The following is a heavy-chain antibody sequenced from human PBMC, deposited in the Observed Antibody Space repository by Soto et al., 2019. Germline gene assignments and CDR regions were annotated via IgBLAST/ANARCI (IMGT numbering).Heavy chain of an antibody. V-gene: IGHV3-23*01. D-gene: IGHD3-9*01. CDR1: GFTFSSYA. J-gene: IGHJ4*02. CDR3: AKTSYGGYYDILIGYYIS. CDR2: ISGSGGST. Sequence: GGSLRLSCAASGFTFSSYAMSWVRQAPGKGLEWVSAISGSGGSTYYADSVKGRFTISRDNSKNTLYLQMNSLRAEDTAVYYCAKTSYGGYYDILIGYYISWGQGILVTVSS.